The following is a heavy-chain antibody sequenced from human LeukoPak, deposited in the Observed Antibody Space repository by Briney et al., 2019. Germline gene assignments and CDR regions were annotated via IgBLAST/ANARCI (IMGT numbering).Heavy chain of an antibody. CDR1: GITLSNYG. J-gene: IGHJ4*02. D-gene: IGHD3-22*01. V-gene: IGHV3-23*01. CDR2: ISDSGGST. CDR3: AKRGVVIRVILVGFHKQAYYFDS. Sequence: PGGSLRLSCAVSGITLSNYGMSWVRQAPGKGLEWVAGISDSGGSTKNADSVKGRFTISRDNPKNTLYLQMNSLRVEDTAVYFCAKRGVVIRVILVGFHKQAYYFDSWGQGALVTVSS.